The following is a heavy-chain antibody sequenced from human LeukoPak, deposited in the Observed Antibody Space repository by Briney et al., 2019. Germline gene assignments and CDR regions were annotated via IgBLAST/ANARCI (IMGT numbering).Heavy chain of an antibody. CDR2: MNPNSGNT. D-gene: IGHD5-12*01. CDR3: ARVGKWLRHGFYYYYYYMDV. CDR1: GYTFTSYD. J-gene: IGHJ6*03. V-gene: IGHV1-8*01. Sequence: GASVKVSCKASGYTFTSYDINWVRQATGQGLEWMGWMNPNSGNTGYAQKFQGRVTMTRNTSISTAYMELSSLRSEDTAVYYCARVGKWLRHGFYYYYYYMDVWGKGTTVTVSS.